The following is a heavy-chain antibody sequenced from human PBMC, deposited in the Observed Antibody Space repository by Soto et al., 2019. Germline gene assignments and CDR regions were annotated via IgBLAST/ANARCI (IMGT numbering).Heavy chain of an antibody. J-gene: IGHJ3*01. CDR1: GGTFRNYG. CDR2: IVPIFGSI. Sequence: QVQLVQSGAQVKKPGSSVKVSCKASGGTFRNYGITWVRQASGQGLEWLGGIVPIFGSINFAQKFRGRLTITPDESTSTVYLELTSLTSADTAVYYCASRERVDAFDVWGQGTGVTVSS. D-gene: IGHD1-26*01. CDR3: ASRERVDAFDV. V-gene: IGHV1-69*01.